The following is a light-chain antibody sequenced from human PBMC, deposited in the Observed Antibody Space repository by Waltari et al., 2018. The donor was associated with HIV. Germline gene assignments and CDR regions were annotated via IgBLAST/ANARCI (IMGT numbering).Light chain of an antibody. CDR1: RTHIGSNT. CDR2: SNN. J-gene: IGLJ1*01. Sequence: QSILTQPPSASGTPGQRVTVSCSGSRTHIGSNTVNWYQQLPGTAPKLLIYSNNQRPSGVPDRFSGSKSGTSASLAISGLQSDDEADYYCAAWDDSLGAHYVFGTGTKVTVL. V-gene: IGLV1-44*01. CDR3: AAWDDSLGAHYV.